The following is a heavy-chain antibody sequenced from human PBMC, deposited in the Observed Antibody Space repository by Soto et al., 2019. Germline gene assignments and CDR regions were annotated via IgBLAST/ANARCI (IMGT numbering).Heavy chain of an antibody. V-gene: IGHV5-10-1*01. J-gene: IGHJ6*02. CDR3: ARREAMVVTAASRYYGMDV. D-gene: IGHD2-21*02. CDR2: IDPSDSYT. Sequence: GESLKISCKGSGYSFTSYWISWVRQMPGKGLEWMGRIDPSDSYTNYSPSFQGHVTISADKSISTAYLQWSSLKASDTAMYYCARREAMVVTAASRYYGMDVWGQGTTVTVSS. CDR1: GYSFTSYW.